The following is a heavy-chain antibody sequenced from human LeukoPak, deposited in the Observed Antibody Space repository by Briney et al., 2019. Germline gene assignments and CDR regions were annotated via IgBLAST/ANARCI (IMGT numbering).Heavy chain of an antibody. D-gene: IGHD6-19*01. CDR2: ISWNSGSI. J-gene: IGHJ6*02. CDR3: AKDGGVAVAGYYGMDV. CDR1: GFTFDDYA. V-gene: IGHV3-9*01. Sequence: GGSLRLSCAASGFTFDDYAMHWVRQAPGQGLEWVSGISWNSGSIGYADSVKGRFTISRDNAKNSLYLQMNSLRAEDTALYYCAKDGGVAVAGYYGMDVWGQGTTVTVSS.